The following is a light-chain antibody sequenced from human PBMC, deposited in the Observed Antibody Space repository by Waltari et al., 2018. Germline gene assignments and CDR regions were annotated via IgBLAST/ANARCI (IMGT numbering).Light chain of an antibody. CDR3: LQDYNYPWT. Sequence: AIQMTQSPSPLSSSVGDRVTITCRASQGIRNDLGWYQQKPGKAPKLLIYAASSLQSGVPSRFSGSGSGTDFTLTISSLQPEDFATYYCLQDYNYPWTFGQGTKVEIK. J-gene: IGKJ1*01. V-gene: IGKV1-6*01. CDR1: QGIRND. CDR2: AAS.